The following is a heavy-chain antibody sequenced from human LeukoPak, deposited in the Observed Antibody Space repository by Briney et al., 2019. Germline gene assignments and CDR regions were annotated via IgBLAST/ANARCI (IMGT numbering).Heavy chain of an antibody. D-gene: IGHD3-10*01. CDR2: ISDSGTST. Sequence: GGSLRLSCAASGFTFSSYVMSWVRQAPGKGLEWISAISDSGTSTYYADSVKGRFTISRDNSKSTVYLQMHSLRAEDTAMYYCAKEYGSGRGGSDWFEPWGQGTLVTVSS. J-gene: IGHJ5*02. V-gene: IGHV3-23*01. CDR3: AKEYGSGRGGSDWFEP. CDR1: GFTFSSYV.